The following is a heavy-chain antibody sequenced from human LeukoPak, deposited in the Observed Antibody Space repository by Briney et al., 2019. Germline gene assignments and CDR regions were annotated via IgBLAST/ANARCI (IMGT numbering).Heavy chain of an antibody. CDR1: GYTFTGYY. J-gene: IGHJ4*02. Sequence: ASVKVSFKASGYTFTGYYMHWVRQAPGQGLEWMGWINPNSGGTNYPQNFQGRVTMTSDTSITTVYMELSRLRSDDTAVYYCARVSGAYASTFDYWGQGTLVTVSS. CDR2: INPNSGGT. CDR3: ARVSGAYASTFDY. V-gene: IGHV1-2*02. D-gene: IGHD4-17*01.